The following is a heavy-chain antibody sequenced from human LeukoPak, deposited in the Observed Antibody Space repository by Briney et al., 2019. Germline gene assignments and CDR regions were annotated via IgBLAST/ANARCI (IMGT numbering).Heavy chain of an antibody. V-gene: IGHV1-69*04. Sequence: SVKVSCKASGGTFSSYAISWVRQAPGQGLELMGRIIPILGIANYAQKFQGRVTITADKSTSTAYMELSSLRSEDTAVYYCARSRGTYYFDYWGQGTLVTVSS. CDR1: GGTFSSYA. J-gene: IGHJ4*02. CDR3: ARSRGTYYFDY. D-gene: IGHD2-2*01. CDR2: IIPILGIA.